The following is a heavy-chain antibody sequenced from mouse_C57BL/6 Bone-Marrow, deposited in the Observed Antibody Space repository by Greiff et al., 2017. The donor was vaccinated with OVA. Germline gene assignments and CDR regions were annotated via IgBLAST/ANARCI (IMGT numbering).Heavy chain of an antibody. CDR1: GYTFTEYT. CDR3: ARHEDLIYDGYYGAWFAY. V-gene: IGHV1-62-2*01. D-gene: IGHD2-3*01. J-gene: IGHJ3*01. CDR2: FYPGSGSI. Sequence: VQLQQSGAELVKPGASVKLSCKASGYTFTEYTIHWVKQRSGQGLEWIGWFYPGSGSIKYNEKFKDKATLTADKSSSTVYMELSRLTSEDSAVYFGARHEDLIYDGYYGAWFAYWGQGTLVTVSA.